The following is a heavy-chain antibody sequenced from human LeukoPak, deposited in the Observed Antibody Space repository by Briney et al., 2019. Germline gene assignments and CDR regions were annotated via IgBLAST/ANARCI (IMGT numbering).Heavy chain of an antibody. CDR1: GLNFDDSA. CDR2: ISADGGST. V-gene: IGHV3-43*02. Sequence: GGSLRLSCVASGLNFDDSAMHWVRQAPGKGLEWVSLISADGGSTFSADSVKGRFSISRDNSKNSLYLQMNSLRSEDTAMYHCAKESGKFDYWGQGTLVAVSP. CDR3: AKESGKFDY. J-gene: IGHJ4*02.